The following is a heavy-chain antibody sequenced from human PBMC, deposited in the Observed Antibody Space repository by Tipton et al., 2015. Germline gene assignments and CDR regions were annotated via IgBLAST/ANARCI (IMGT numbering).Heavy chain of an antibody. CDR1: GFTISNYW. CDR3: VKDGYYYDSGVYSPLDY. V-gene: IGHV3-7*01. CDR2: IKQDGSEK. D-gene: IGHD3-22*01. J-gene: IGHJ4*02. Sequence: SLRLSCAASGFTISNYWMSWVRQALGKGLEWADTIKQDGSEKYYVDSVKGRFNISRDNSKNTLYLQMSSLRAEDTAVYYCVKDGYYYDSGVYSPLDYWGQGTLVTVSS.